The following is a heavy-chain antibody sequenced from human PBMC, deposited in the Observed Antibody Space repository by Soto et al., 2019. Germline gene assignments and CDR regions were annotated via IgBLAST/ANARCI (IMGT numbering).Heavy chain of an antibody. CDR1: GFTFSSYA. CDR3: AEDRVATKAAHYFDC. D-gene: IGHD5-12*01. V-gene: IGHV3-23*01. Sequence: EVPLLESGGGLVQPGGSLRLSCAASGFTFSSYAMSWVRQAPGKGLEWVSAISGSGGSTYYADSVKGRFTISRDHSKNTLYLQMNSLRAEDTAVYYCAEDRVATKAAHYFDCWGQGTLVTVSS. J-gene: IGHJ4*02. CDR2: ISGSGGST.